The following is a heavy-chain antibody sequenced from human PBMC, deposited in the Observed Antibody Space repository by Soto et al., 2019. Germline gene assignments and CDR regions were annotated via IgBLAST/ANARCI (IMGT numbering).Heavy chain of an antibody. CDR3: ERGSGYGDL. CDR2: ITGSGDTT. V-gene: IGHV3-23*01. J-gene: IGHJ4*02. CDR1: GFTFSSYS. Sequence: EVQLLESGGGLVQPGGSLRLSCVASGFTFSSYSITWVRQAPGKGLEWVSGITGSGDTTWYADSVRGRFTLSRDNSKNTVYLQMNSLRAEDTAVYYCERGSGYGDLWGQGTLVTVSS. D-gene: IGHD5-12*01.